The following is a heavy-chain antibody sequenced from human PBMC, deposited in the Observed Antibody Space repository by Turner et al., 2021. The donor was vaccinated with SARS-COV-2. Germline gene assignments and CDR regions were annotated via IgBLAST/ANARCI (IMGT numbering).Heavy chain of an antibody. CDR3: VRSDVNAWYGLLDY. Sequence: EVQLVESGGGLVQPEGSLRLSCAASGFTFSKFFMHWVRQAPGKGLVWVSRISDDGSSPDYADSVKGLFTISRDNAKNTLYLQMNSLTAEDSAVYYCVRSDVNAWYGLLDYWGQGTLVTVSS. V-gene: IGHV3-74*01. CDR1: GFTFSKFF. D-gene: IGHD3-16*01. CDR2: ISDDGSSP. J-gene: IGHJ4*02.